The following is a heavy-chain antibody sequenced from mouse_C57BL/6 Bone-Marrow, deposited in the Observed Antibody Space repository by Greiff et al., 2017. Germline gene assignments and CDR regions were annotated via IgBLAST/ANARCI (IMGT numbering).Heavy chain of an antibody. J-gene: IGHJ2*01. CDR2: INPCNGGT. CDR3: ARGSSSYALSGFDY. CDR1: GYTFTSYW. D-gene: IGHD1-1*01. Sequence: QVQLQQPGTELVKPGASVKLSCKASGYTFTSYWMHWVKQRPGQGLEWIGNINPCNGGTNYNEKFKSKATLTVDKSSSTAYMQLSSLTSEDSAVYEFARGSSSYALSGFDYWGQGTTLTVSS. V-gene: IGHV1-53*01.